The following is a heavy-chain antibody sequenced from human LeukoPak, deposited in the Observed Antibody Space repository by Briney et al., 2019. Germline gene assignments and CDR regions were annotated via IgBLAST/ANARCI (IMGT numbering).Heavy chain of an antibody. V-gene: IGHV4-34*01. CDR1: GGSFSGYY. Sequence: SSETLSLTCAVYGGSFSGYYWSWIRQPPGKGLEWIGEINHSGSTNYNPSLKSRVTISVDTSKNQFSLKLSSVTAADTAAYYCARLTLDTAMAPNWFDPWGQGTLVTVSS. CDR2: INHSGST. CDR3: ARLTLDTAMAPNWFDP. D-gene: IGHD5-18*01. J-gene: IGHJ5*02.